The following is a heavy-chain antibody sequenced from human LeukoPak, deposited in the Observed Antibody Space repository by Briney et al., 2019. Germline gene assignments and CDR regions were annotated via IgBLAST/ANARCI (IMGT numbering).Heavy chain of an antibody. CDR1: GFTFSSYW. J-gene: IGHJ1*01. V-gene: IGHV3-74*01. Sequence: GGSLRLSCAASGFTFSSYWMHWVRQAPGKGLVWVSRIKSDGSTNYADSVKGRLTISRDNAKNTVSLQMNSLRAEDTGVYYCARAPSEIGGYYPEYFRHWGQGTLVTVSS. CDR2: IKSDGST. D-gene: IGHD3-22*01. CDR3: ARAPSEIGGYYPEYFRH.